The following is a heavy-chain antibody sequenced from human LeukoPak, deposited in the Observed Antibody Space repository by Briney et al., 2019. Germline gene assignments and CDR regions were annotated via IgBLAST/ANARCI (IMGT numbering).Heavy chain of an antibody. CDR1: GFTFSSYA. D-gene: IGHD2-21*02. CDR3: AKSDVGMVTATLDY. V-gene: IGHV3-23*01. J-gene: IGHJ4*02. CDR2: ISGSGGST. Sequence: PGGSLRLSCAASGFTFSSYAVSWVRQAPGKGLEWVSAISGSGGSTYYADSVKGRFTISRDNSKNTLYLQMNSLRAEDTAVYYCAKSDVGMVTATLDYWGQGTLVTVSS.